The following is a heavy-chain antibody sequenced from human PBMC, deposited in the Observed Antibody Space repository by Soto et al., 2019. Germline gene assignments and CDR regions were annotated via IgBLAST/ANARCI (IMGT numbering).Heavy chain of an antibody. V-gene: IGHV3-30*18. J-gene: IGHJ6*02. D-gene: IGHD5-18*01. CDR2: ISYDGSNK. CDR1: GFTFSSYG. CDR3: AKDRATERRIQLWLPYYYYYGMDV. Sequence: QVQLVESGGGVVQPRRSLRLSCAASGFTFSSYGMHWVRQAPGKGLEWVAVISYDGSNKYYADSVKGRFTISRDNSKNTLYLQMNSLRAEDTAVYYCAKDRATERRIQLWLPYYYYYGMDVWGQGTTVTVSS.